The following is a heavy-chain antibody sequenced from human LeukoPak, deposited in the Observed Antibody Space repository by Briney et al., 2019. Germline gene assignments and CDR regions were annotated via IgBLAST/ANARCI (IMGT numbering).Heavy chain of an antibody. J-gene: IGHJ3*02. CDR3: AKDSGYQPYSSSARGAFDI. CDR1: GFTFSSYW. D-gene: IGHD6-6*01. Sequence: GGSLRLSCAASGFTFSSYWMHWVRQAPGKGLVWVSRINTDGSSTSYADSVKGRFTISRDNAKNTLYLQMNSLRAEDTAVYYCAKDSGYQPYSSSARGAFDIWGQGTMVTVSS. V-gene: IGHV3-74*01. CDR2: INTDGSST.